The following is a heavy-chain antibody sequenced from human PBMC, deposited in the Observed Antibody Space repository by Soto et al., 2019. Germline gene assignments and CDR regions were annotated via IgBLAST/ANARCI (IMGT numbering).Heavy chain of an antibody. D-gene: IGHD3-3*01. CDR1: GFIFSNYG. V-gene: IGHV3-30*18. CDR2: TSYDGTKK. J-gene: IGHJ3*02. CDR3: AKELGVWSGYLDAFDI. Sequence: QVQLVESGGGVVQPGRSRRLSCAASGFIFSNYGMHWVRQAPGKGSEWVAVTSYDGTKKYYGDSVKGRFTISRDNSMNTLYLQLDSLSAEDTAVYYCAKELGVWSGYLDAFDIWGQGTMVTVS.